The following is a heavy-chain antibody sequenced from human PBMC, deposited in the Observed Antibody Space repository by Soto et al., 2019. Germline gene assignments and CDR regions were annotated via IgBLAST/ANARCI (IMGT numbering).Heavy chain of an antibody. V-gene: IGHV4-34*01. CDR2: INHSGST. J-gene: IGHJ4*02. CDR1: GGSFSGYY. CDR3: VRDESEVGVDY. D-gene: IGHD4-17*01. Sequence: SETLSLTCAVYGGSFSGYYWSWIRQPPGKGLEWIGEINHSGSTNYNPSLKSRVTISVDTSKNQFSLKLSSVTAADTAVYYCVRDESEVGVDYWGQGTLVTVSS.